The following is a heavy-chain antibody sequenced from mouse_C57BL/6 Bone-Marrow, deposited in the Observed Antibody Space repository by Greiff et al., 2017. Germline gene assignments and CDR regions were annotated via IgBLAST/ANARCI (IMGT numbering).Heavy chain of an antibody. J-gene: IGHJ2*01. Sequence: QVQLQQPGAELVMPGASVKLSCKASGYTFTSYWMHWVKQRPGQGLEWIGEIDPSDSYTNYNQKFKGKSTLTVEKSSSTAYMQLSSLTSEDSAVYYCARAYGPYYFDYWYQGTTLTVSS. CDR3: ARAYGPYYFDY. CDR1: GYTFTSYW. V-gene: IGHV1-69*01. CDR2: IDPSDSYT. D-gene: IGHD1-1*01.